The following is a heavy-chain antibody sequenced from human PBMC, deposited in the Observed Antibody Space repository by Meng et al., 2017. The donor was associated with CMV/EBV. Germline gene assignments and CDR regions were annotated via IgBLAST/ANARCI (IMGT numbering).Heavy chain of an antibody. V-gene: IGHV4-4*07. J-gene: IGHJ5*02. D-gene: IGHD2-15*01. CDR1: GCSIGRDY. CDR2: IYTSGST. Sequence: APLHEWGQDVGMPRGTRARPCPDSGCSIGRDYWGWIGRPAGRGLEWIGRIYTSGSTNYNPSLKSRVTMSVDTSKNQFSLKLSSVTAADTAVYYCARSMVVAGDWFDPWGQGTLVTVSS. CDR3: ARSMVVAGDWFDP.